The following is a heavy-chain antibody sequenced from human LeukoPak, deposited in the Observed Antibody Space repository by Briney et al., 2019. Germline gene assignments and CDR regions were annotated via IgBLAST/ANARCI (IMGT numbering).Heavy chain of an antibody. CDR1: GGSFSGYY. D-gene: IGHD3-10*01. CDR3: ARRYHSGSTPSMDV. V-gene: IGHV4-34*01. Sequence: SETLSLTCAVYGGSFSGYYWSWIRQPPGKGLEWIGEINHGGSTNYNPSFKSRVTISVDTSKNQFSLKLSSVTAADTAVYYCARRYHSGSTPSMDVWDKGTTVTVSS. J-gene: IGHJ6*04. CDR2: INHGGST.